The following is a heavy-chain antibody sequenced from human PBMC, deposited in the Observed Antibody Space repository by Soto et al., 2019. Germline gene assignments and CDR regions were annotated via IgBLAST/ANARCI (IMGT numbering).Heavy chain of an antibody. Sequence: HVQLQQSGPGLVKPSQTLSLTCAISGDSVSNIDAVWNWIRQSPSRGLEWLGRTYYRSRWHNEYALSVKSRMTINPDTSRNQFSLQLSSVTPEDTAVYYCARLVGNSWLDSWGQGTLVTVSS. J-gene: IGHJ5*01. CDR3: ARLVGNSWLDS. D-gene: IGHD6-6*01. V-gene: IGHV6-1*01. CDR2: TYYRSRWHN. CDR1: GDSVSNIDAV.